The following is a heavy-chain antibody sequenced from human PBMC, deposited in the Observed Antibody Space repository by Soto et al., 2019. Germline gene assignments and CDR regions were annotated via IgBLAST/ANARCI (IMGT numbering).Heavy chain of an antibody. D-gene: IGHD4-4*01. Sequence: KASETLSLTCTVSGGSISSYYWSWIRQPPGKGLEWIGYIYYSGSTNYNPSLKSRVTISVDTSKNQFSLKLSSVTAADTAVYYCARVRDGTTIWFDPWGQGTLVTVSS. CDR3: ARVRDGTTIWFDP. V-gene: IGHV4-59*01. J-gene: IGHJ5*02. CDR2: IYYSGST. CDR1: GGSISSYY.